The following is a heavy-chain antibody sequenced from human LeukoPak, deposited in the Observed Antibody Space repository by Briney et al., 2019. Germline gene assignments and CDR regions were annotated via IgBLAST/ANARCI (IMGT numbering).Heavy chain of an antibody. CDR2: TWYDGSNK. D-gene: IGHD6-13*01. Sequence: GGSLRLSCAASGFTFSSYGMHWVRQAPGKGLEWVAVTWYDGSNKYYADSVKGRFTISRDNSKNTLYLQMNSLRAEDTAVYYCARYSSSSWYTFDYWGQGTLVTVSS. J-gene: IGHJ4*02. V-gene: IGHV3-33*01. CDR3: ARYSSSSWYTFDY. CDR1: GFTFSSYG.